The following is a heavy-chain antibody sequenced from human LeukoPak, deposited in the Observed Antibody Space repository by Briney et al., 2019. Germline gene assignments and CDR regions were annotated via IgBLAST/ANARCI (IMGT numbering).Heavy chain of an antibody. Sequence: GGSLRLSCAASGFTFSNYSMNWVRQAPGKGLEWVSYITSSSTVYYAGSVKGRFTISRDNAKNSLFLQMNSLRAEDTAVYYCARGEKKYNGYDVDYYYYGMDVWGQGTTVTVSS. V-gene: IGHV3-48*04. CDR1: GFTFSNYS. CDR3: ARGEKKYNGYDVDYYYYGMDV. J-gene: IGHJ6*02. D-gene: IGHD5-12*01. CDR2: ITSSSTV.